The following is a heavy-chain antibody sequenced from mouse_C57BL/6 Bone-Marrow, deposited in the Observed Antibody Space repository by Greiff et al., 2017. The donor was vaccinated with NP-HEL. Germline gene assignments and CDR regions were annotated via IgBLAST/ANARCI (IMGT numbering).Heavy chain of an antibody. V-gene: IGHV5-16*01. CDR2: INNDGSST. Sequence: EVQVVESEGGLVQPGSSMKLSCTASGFTFSDYYMAWVRQVPEKGLEWVANINNDGSSTYYPDSLKSRFTISRDNAKNILYLQMSSLKSEDTATYCCAGGEVRTWFAYWGQGTLVTVSA. J-gene: IGHJ3*01. CDR1: GFTFSDYY. CDR3: AGGEVRTWFAY. D-gene: IGHD2-2*01.